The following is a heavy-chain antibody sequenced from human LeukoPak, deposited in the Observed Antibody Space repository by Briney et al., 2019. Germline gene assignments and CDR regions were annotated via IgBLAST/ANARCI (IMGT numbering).Heavy chain of an antibody. V-gene: IGHV3-9*03. CDR1: GFTFDDYA. CDR2: ISWNSGSI. Sequence: GGSLRLSCAASGFTFDDYAMHWVRQAPGKGLEWVSGISWNSGSIGYADSVKGRFTISRDNAKNSLYLQMNSLRAEDMALYYCAKALTGGFDAFDIWGQGTMVTVSS. J-gene: IGHJ3*02. D-gene: IGHD1-26*01. CDR3: AKALTGGFDAFDI.